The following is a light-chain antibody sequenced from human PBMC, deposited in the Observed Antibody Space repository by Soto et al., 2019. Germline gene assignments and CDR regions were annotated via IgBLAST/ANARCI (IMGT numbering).Light chain of an antibody. J-gene: IGKJ2*01. V-gene: IGKV1-39*01. Sequence: DIQMTQSPSSLSASVGDRVTLTCRARQSISTYLNWYQQKPWKAPNLLIYAASSLQSCVPSRFSGSGSGTDFTLTISSLQPEDFANYYCQQSYTIPYTFGQGTKLEI. CDR3: QQSYTIPYT. CDR2: AAS. CDR1: QSISTY.